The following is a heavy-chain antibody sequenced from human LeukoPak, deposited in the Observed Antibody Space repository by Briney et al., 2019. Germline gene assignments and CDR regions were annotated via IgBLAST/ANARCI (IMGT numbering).Heavy chain of an antibody. Sequence: SETLSLTCTVSGASISSYYWSWIRQSPGKGLEWIGYIYYSGTTNYNPSLKSRVTISVDTSKNHFSLKLSSVSAADTAVYYCARSPTKRVPEDYWGQGTLVTVSS. CDR1: GASISSYY. CDR2: IYYSGTT. J-gene: IGHJ4*02. V-gene: IGHV4-59*01. CDR3: ARSPTKRVPEDY. D-gene: IGHD2-2*01.